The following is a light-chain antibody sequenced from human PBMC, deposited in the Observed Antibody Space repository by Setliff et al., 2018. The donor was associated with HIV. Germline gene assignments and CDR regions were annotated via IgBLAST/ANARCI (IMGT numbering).Light chain of an antibody. J-gene: IGLJ1*01. CDR2: AVS. V-gene: IGLV2-14*03. CDR3: SSYASRTPLYV. Sequence: QSALTQPASVSGSPGQSITISCTATSSDVGGYNYVSWYQQHPGKAPKLMISAVSNRPSGVSNRFSGSKSGNTASLTISGLRAEDEADYYCSSYASRTPLYVFGTGTKVTVL. CDR1: SSDVGGYNY.